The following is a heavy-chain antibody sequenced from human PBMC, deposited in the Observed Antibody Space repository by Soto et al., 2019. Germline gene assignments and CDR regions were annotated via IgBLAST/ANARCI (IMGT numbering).Heavy chain of an antibody. D-gene: IGHD5-12*01. CDR1: GGTFSSYA. Sequence: QVQLVQSGAEVKKPGSSVKVSCKASGGTFSSYAISWVRQAPGQGLEWMGGIIPIFGTANYAQKFQGRVTITADESTSTAYMELSSLRSEDTAVYYCARDPVPLYSGYDQHYYYYGMDVWGQGTTVTVSS. V-gene: IGHV1-69*01. CDR2: IIPIFGTA. J-gene: IGHJ6*02. CDR3: ARDPVPLYSGYDQHYYYYGMDV.